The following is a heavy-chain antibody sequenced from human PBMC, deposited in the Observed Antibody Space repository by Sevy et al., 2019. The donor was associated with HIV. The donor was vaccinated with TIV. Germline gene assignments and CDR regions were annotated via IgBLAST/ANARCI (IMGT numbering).Heavy chain of an antibody. CDR2: INGNSDAI. CDR1: GFTFSTYS. V-gene: IGHV3-48*02. J-gene: IGHJ4*02. Sequence: RGSLRLPCAASGFTFSTYSMNWVRQAPGKGLEWISYINGNSDAIYYADSVRGRFTISRDNAQNSLYLQMNSLRDEDTAVYYCARDFVYASDYWGQGTLVTVSS. CDR3: ARDFVYASDY. D-gene: IGHD2-8*01.